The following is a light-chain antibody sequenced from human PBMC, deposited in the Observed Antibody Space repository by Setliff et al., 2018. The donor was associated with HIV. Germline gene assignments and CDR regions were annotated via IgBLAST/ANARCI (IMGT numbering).Light chain of an antibody. CDR1: HSNIGTNT. CDR3: VSWDDSPV. V-gene: IGLV1-44*01. J-gene: IGLJ3*02. Sequence: QSVLTQPPSASGTPGQRVTISCSGSHSNIGTNTVTWNQQLPGTAPKLLIYSDHQRSSGVPDRFSASKSGTSASLAISGLQSEDEADYYCVSWDDSPVFGGGTKVTVL. CDR2: SDH.